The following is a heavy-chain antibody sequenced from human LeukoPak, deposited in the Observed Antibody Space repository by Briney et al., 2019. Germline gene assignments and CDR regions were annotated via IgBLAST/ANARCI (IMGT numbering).Heavy chain of an antibody. CDR2: IIPIFGTA. CDR1: GGTFISYA. V-gene: IGHV1-69*01. D-gene: IGHD3-22*01. Sequence: ASVKVSCKASGGTFISYAISWVRQAPGQGLEWMGGIIPIFGTANYAQKFQGRVTITADESTSTAYMELSSLRSEDTAVYYCARRSPSYYYDSVAFDIWGQGTMVTVSS. CDR3: ARRSPSYYYDSVAFDI. J-gene: IGHJ3*02.